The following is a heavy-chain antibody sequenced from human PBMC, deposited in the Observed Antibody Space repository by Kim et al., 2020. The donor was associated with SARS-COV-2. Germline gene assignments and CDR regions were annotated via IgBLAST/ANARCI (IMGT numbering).Heavy chain of an antibody. J-gene: IGHJ4*02. CDR1: GYTFTSYG. D-gene: IGHD2-15*01. CDR2: ISAYNGNT. V-gene: IGHV1-18*01. CDR3: ARADWDCSGGSCYWVY. Sequence: ASVKVSCKASGYTFTSYGISWVRQAPGQGLEWMGWISAYNGNTNYAQKLQGRVTMTTDTSTSTAYMELRSLRSDDTAVYYCARADWDCSGGSCYWVYWGQGTLVTVSS.